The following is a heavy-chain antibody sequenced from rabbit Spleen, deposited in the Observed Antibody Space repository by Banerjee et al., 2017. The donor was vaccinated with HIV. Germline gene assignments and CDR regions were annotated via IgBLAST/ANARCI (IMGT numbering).Heavy chain of an antibody. Sequence: QEQLVESGGGLVQPEGSLTLTCTASGFSFSSSYYMCWVRQAPGKGLEWITCIYVGGTSIGYASWAKGRFTISKTSSTTVDLKMTSLTAADTAIYFCARRAFSVSGGAFNLWGPGTLVTVS. CDR3: ARRAFSVSGGAFNL. V-gene: IGHV1S45*01. CDR1: GFSFSSSYY. J-gene: IGHJ4*01. CDR2: IYVGGTSI. D-gene: IGHD1-1*01.